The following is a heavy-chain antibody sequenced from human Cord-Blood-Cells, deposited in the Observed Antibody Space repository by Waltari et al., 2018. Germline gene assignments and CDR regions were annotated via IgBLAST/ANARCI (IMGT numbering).Heavy chain of an antibody. CDR2: INHSGST. CDR3: ARVRDSIAALKAGHFDY. J-gene: IGHJ4*02. V-gene: IGHV4-34*01. CDR1: GGSFSGYY. D-gene: IGHD6-6*01. Sequence: QLQLQQWGAGLLQPAETLSLTCAVYGGSFSGYYWSWIRQPPGKGLEWIGEINHSGSTNYNPSLKSRVTISVDTSKNQFSLKLSSVTAADTAVYYCARVRDSIAALKAGHFDYWGQGTLVTVSS.